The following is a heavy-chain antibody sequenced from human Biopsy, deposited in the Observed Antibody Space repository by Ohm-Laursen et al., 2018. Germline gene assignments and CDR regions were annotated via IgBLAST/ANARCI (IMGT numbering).Heavy chain of an antibody. D-gene: IGHD2-2*02. CDR3: AKGGYCTTTSCYMDVDY. V-gene: IGHV3-23*01. CDR2: ISGSGGST. J-gene: IGHJ4*02. CDR1: GFSFDNYA. Sequence: SLRLSCAASGFSFDNYAMNWVRQAPGKGLEWVSTISGSGGSTYYADSVKGRFTISRDASKNTLYLLMNSLRAEDMAMYYCAKGGYCTTTSCYMDVDYWGQGTLVTVSS.